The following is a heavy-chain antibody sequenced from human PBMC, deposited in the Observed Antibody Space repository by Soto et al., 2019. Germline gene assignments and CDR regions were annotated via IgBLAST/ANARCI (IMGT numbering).Heavy chain of an antibody. CDR1: GFTFSSYV. J-gene: IGHJ6*02. CDR2: ISGSGGNT. Sequence: EVPLLESGGGLVQPGGSLRVSCAASGFTFSSYVMSWVRQAPGKGLEWVSGISGSGGNTYYADSVKGRFTISRDNSNNTLALQMNSLRAEDTAVYYCAHPYYSGPSYYGMDVWGRGTTVTVSS. D-gene: IGHD3-10*01. V-gene: IGHV3-23*01. CDR3: AHPYYSGPSYYGMDV.